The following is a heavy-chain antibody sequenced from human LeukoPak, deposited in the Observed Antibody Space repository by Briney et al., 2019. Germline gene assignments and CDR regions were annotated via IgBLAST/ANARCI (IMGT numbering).Heavy chain of an antibody. CDR3: ARVSPIRVAGSSYSYAMDV. CDR2: IYSSGTT. J-gene: IGHJ6*02. D-gene: IGHD6-19*01. V-gene: IGHV4-4*07. CDR1: GGSITNYY. Sequence: PSETLSLTCTVSGGSITNYYWTWIRQSAGKGLEWIGRIYSSGTTTYNHSLKRRVDMSVDTSKNQLSLKLRSVTAADTAVYYCARVSPIRVAGSSYSYAMDVWDQGTTVIVCS.